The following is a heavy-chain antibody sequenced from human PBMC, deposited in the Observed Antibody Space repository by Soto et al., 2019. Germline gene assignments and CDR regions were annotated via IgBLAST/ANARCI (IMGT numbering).Heavy chain of an antibody. D-gene: IGHD6-19*01. J-gene: IGHJ6*03. CDR2: IFSNDEK. Sequence: GPTLVNPTETLTLTCTVSGFSLSNGKVGVSWIRQPPGKALEWLAHIFSNDEKSYRTSLKSRLTISEDTSKSQVVLTMTNVDPVDTATYYCARILFGRSVAGGYFYMDVWGKGTTVTVSS. CDR1: GFSLSNGKVG. CDR3: ARILFGRSVAGGYFYMDV. V-gene: IGHV2-26*01.